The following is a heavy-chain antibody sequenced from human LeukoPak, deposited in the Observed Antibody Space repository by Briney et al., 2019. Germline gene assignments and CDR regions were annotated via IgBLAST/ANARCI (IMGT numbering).Heavy chain of an antibody. D-gene: IGHD2-2*01. J-gene: IGHJ4*02. CDR3: ARANPPAAAIGGYFDY. CDR1: GGSISSYY. CDR2: IYYSGST. V-gene: IGHV4-59*01. Sequence: SETLSLTCTVSGGSISSYYWSWIRQPPGKGLEWIGYIYYSGSTNYNPSLKSRVTISVDTSKNQFSLKLSSVTAADTAVYYCARANPPAAAIGGYFDYWGQGTLVTVSS.